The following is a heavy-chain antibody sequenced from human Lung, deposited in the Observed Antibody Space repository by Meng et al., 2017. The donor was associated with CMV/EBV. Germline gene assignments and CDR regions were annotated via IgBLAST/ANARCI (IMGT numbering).Heavy chain of an antibody. J-gene: IGHJ4*02. CDR2: INPDRGGT. Sequence: ASXXVSXKASGYTFTGYYIHWVRQAPGQGLVWMGWINPDRGGTDYPQKFQGRVTMTRDTSISTAYMELTRRTSDDTAVYYCAKAAYSSSARGGYDFDNWGQGNXVTVSS. CDR1: GYTFTGYY. D-gene: IGHD6-6*01. V-gene: IGHV1-2*02. CDR3: AKAAYSSSARGGYDFDN.